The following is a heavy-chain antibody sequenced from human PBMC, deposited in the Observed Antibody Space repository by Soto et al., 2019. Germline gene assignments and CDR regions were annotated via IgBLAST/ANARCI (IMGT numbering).Heavy chain of an antibody. J-gene: IGHJ4*02. V-gene: IGHV3-30*19. CDR1: GFMFKSFV. CDR3: ARWGTTGGFDI. D-gene: IGHD3-16*01. CDR2: TSYDGNNK. Sequence: QVQLVESGGGVVQPGTSLRLSCAASGFMFKSFVMHWVRQAPGKGLEWVAFTSYDGNNKDYGDSVKGRFTVSRDNSQNTLHLQMDFLIPEDTALYYCARWGTTGGFDIWGQGTLVSVSS.